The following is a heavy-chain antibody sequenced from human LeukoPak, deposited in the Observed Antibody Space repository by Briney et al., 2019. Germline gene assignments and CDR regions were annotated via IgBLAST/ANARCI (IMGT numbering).Heavy chain of an antibody. CDR3: ARADYYGSGSPYPDY. Sequence: PGGSLRLSCAASGFTFSSYWMSWVRQAPGKGLEWVANIKQDGSEKYHVVSVKGRFTISRDNAKNSLYLQMNSLRAEDTAVYYCARADYYGSGSPYPDYWGQGTLVTVSS. J-gene: IGHJ4*02. D-gene: IGHD3-10*01. V-gene: IGHV3-7*05. CDR2: IKQDGSEK. CDR1: GFTFSSYW.